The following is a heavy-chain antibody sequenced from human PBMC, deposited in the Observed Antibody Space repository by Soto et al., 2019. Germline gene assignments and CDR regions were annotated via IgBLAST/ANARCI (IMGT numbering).Heavy chain of an antibody. CDR2: MNPNSGIT. CDR3: ARGSFRGTEWSFWRIVSLIYFDY. Sequence: QVQLVQSGAEVKKPGASVKVSCKASGYTFTSYDINWVRQANGQGLEWMGWMNPNSGITGYAQKFQGRATITRNTSISTNYMELSIMGSEDTAVYYCARGSFRGTEWSFWRIVSLIYFDYWGQGTLVTVIS. J-gene: IGHJ4*02. V-gene: IGHV1-8*01. D-gene: IGHD3-3*01. CDR1: GYTFTSYD.